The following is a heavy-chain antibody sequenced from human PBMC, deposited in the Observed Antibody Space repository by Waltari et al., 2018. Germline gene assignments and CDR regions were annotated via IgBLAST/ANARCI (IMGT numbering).Heavy chain of an antibody. D-gene: IGHD7-27*01. Sequence: EVKLLESGGGLVPPGGSLSLSCCASGFTFSTYVMNLVRQAPGKGLEWVSSISDGGGIINYADSVKGRFTISRDNSKNTVYLQMKSLRAEDTAVYYCARGSGVDYWGQGTLVTISS. CDR3: ARGSGVDY. J-gene: IGHJ4*02. CDR1: GFTFSTYV. CDR2: ISDGGGII. V-gene: IGHV3-23*01.